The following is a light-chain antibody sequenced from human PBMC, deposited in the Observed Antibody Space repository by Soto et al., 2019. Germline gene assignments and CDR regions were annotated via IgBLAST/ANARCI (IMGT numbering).Light chain of an antibody. CDR3: SSDTSSSTLGV. Sequence: QSALTQPASESGSPGQSITISCTGSSSDVGGYNYVSWYQQHPGKAPKLIIYDVNNRPSGVSDRFSGSKSGNTASLTISGIQAEDEADYYCSSDTSSSTLGVFGGGTKLTV. J-gene: IGLJ3*02. CDR1: SSDVGGYNY. V-gene: IGLV2-14*03. CDR2: DVN.